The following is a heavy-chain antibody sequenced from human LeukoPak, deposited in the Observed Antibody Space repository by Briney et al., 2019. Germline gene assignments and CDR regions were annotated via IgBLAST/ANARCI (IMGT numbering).Heavy chain of an antibody. J-gene: IGHJ4*02. D-gene: IGHD6-6*01. CDR1: GYTFTGYY. CDR2: INPNSGGT. Sequence: ASVKVSCKVSGYTFTGYYMHWVRQAPGQGLEWMGRINPNSGGTNYAQKFQGRVTMTRDTSISTAYMELSRLRSDDTAVYYCARGLIEYSSSFSDYWGQGTLVTVSS. CDR3: ARGLIEYSSSFSDY. V-gene: IGHV1-2*06.